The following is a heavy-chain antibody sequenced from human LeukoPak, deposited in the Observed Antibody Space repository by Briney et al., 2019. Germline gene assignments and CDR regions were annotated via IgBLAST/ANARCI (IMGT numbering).Heavy chain of an antibody. J-gene: IGHJ4*02. CDR1: GGSFSGYY. D-gene: IGHD1-26*01. Sequence: SETLSLTCAIYGGSFSGYYWSWIRQPPGKGLEWIGEIYHSGSTNYNPSLKSRVTISLDTSKKQFSLKLSSVTAADTAVYYCARSFSEKFYFESWGQGTLVTVSS. CDR2: IYHSGST. V-gene: IGHV4-34*01. CDR3: ARSFSEKFYFES.